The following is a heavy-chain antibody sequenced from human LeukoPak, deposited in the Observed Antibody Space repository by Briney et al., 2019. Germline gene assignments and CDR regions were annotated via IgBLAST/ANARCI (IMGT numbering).Heavy chain of an antibody. J-gene: IGHJ4*02. CDR2: FDPEDGET. CDR3: ATDSPLTGTTGIFDY. V-gene: IGHV1-24*01. D-gene: IGHD1-20*01. CDR1: GYTLTELS. Sequence: ASVKVSCKVSGYTLTELSMHWVRQAPGKGLEWMGGFDPEDGETIYAQKFQGRVTMTEDISTDTAYMELSSLRSEDTAVYYCATDSPLTGTTGIFDYWGQGTLVTVSS.